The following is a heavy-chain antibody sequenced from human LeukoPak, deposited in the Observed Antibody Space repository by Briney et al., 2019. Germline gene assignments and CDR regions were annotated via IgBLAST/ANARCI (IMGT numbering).Heavy chain of an antibody. CDR3: AKELRGYSYGLRNNWFDP. CDR2: IKQDGSEK. Sequence: PGGSLRLSCAASGFTFSNYWMTCVRQAPGKGLEWVANIKQDGSEKYYVDSVKGRFTISRDNAKNSLFLQMNSLRAEDTAVYYCAKELRGYSYGLRNNWFDPWGQGALVTVSS. J-gene: IGHJ5*02. CDR1: GFTFSNYW. D-gene: IGHD5-18*01. V-gene: IGHV3-7*01.